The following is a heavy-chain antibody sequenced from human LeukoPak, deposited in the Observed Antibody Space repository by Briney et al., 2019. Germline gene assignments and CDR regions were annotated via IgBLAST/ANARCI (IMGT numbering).Heavy chain of an antibody. D-gene: IGHD6-19*01. CDR3: ARAEAEVRPFDY. V-gene: IGHV4-30-4*01. Sequence: SETLTLTCTVSGGSISSGDYYWSWIRQPPGKGLEWIGYIYYSGSTYYNPSLKSRVTISVDTSKNQFSLKLSSVTAADTAVYYCARAEAEVRPFDYWGQGTLVTVSS. CDR2: IYYSGST. CDR1: GGSISSGDYY. J-gene: IGHJ4*02.